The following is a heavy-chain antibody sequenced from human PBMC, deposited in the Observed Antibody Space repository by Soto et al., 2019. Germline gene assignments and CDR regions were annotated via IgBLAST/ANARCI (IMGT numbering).Heavy chain of an antibody. D-gene: IGHD6-25*01. J-gene: IGHJ4*02. CDR3: ATFPSGY. V-gene: IGHV1-46*03. CDR2: IDPSRGAT. Sequence: QVQLMQSGAEVKRPGASVKISCKPSGYPFISYYIHWVRQAPGQGLEWVGLIDPSRGATSYAERFQGRLSITSDKSTATVYMNVWSLTSDDTAIYYCATFPSGYWGQGTLVCVSS. CDR1: GYPFISYY.